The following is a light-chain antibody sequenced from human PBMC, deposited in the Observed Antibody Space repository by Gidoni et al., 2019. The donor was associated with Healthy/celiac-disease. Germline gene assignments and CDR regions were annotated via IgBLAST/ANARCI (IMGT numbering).Light chain of an antibody. V-gene: IGKV1-13*02. CDR2: DAS. CDR1: QGISSA. Sequence: AIQLTQSPSSLSASVGDRVTITCRASQGISSALAWYQQKPGKAPKLLIYDASSLESGVPSRFSLQPEDFATYYCQQFNSYPITFGQXTRLEIK. J-gene: IGKJ5*01. CDR3: QQFNSYPIT.